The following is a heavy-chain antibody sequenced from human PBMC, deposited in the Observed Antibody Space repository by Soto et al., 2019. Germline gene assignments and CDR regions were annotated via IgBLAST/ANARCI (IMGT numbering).Heavy chain of an antibody. CDR3: ARDLGYSSGRGGDAFDI. V-gene: IGHV1-18*01. D-gene: IGHD6-19*01. Sequence: ASVKVSCKASGYTFTSYGISRVRQAPGQGLEWMGWISAYNGNTNYAQKLQGRVTMTTDTSTSTAYMELRSLRSDDTAVYYCARDLGYSSGRGGDAFDIWGQGTMVTVSS. J-gene: IGHJ3*02. CDR1: GYTFTSYG. CDR2: ISAYNGNT.